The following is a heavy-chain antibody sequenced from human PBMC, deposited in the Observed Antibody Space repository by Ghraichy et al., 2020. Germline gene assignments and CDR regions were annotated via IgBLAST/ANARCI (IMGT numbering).Heavy chain of an antibody. D-gene: IGHD1-26*01. CDR1: GFTFSSYS. V-gene: IGHV3-21*01. CDR2: ISSSSSYI. Sequence: GGSLRLSCAASGFTFSSYSMNWVRQAPGKGLEWVSSISSSSSYIYYADSVKGRFTISRDNAKNSLYLQMNSLRAEDTAVYYCARDGTSIVGATAHWGQGTLVTVSS. CDR3: ARDGTSIVGATAH. J-gene: IGHJ4*02.